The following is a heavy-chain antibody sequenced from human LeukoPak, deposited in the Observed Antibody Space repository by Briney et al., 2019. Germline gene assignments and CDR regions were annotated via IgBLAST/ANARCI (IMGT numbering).Heavy chain of an antibody. CDR3: ARGGYCSGGSCYAFDY. D-gene: IGHD2-15*01. V-gene: IGHV1-18*01. CDR2: ISAYNGNT. CDR1: GYTFTSYG. J-gene: IGHJ4*02. Sequence: ASGKVSCKGAGYTFTSYGISWVRQAPGQGLGWMGWISAYNGNTNYAQKLQGRVTMTTDTSTSTADMELRSLRSDDTAVYYCARGGYCSGGSCYAFDYWDQGTLVIVSS.